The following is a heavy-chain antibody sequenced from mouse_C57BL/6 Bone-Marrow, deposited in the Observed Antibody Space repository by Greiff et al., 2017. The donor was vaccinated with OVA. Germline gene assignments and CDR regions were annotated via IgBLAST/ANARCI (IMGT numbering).Heavy chain of an antibody. CDR2: ISSGGSYT. D-gene: IGHD3-2*02. Sequence: EVMLVESGGDLVKPGGSLKLSCAASGFTFSSYGMSWVRQTPDKRLEWVATISSGGSYTYYPDSVKGRFTISRDNAKNTLYLQMSSLKSKDTAMYYCARGQLRAYWGQGTLVTVSA. V-gene: IGHV5-6*01. CDR1: GFTFSSYG. CDR3: ARGQLRAY. J-gene: IGHJ3*01.